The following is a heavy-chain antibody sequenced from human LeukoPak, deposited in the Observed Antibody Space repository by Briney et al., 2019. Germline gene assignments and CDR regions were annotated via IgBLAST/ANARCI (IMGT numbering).Heavy chain of an antibody. CDR1: GFTFSSYW. Sequence: GGSLRLYCAASGFTFSSYWMHWVRQAPGKGLVWVSRINSDGSSTSYADSVKGRFTISRDNAKNTLYLQMNSLRAEDTAVYYCARDLAYYYYDSSGYSGYFDYWGQGTLVTVSS. D-gene: IGHD3-22*01. CDR3: ARDLAYYYYDSSGYSGYFDY. J-gene: IGHJ4*02. CDR2: INSDGSST. V-gene: IGHV3-74*01.